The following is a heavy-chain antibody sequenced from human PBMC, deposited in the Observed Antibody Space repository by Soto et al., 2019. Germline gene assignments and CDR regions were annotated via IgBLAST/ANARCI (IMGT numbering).Heavy chain of an antibody. Sequence: PGESLKISCKGSGYRFSSYWIAWVRQIPGKGLEWMGIIYPGDSDTIYSPSFQGQVTFSADKSTSTAYLQWSSLKASDTAMYYCARQGSNGAYFYYGMDVWGQGTTVTVAS. CDR1: GYRFSSYW. CDR3: ARQGSNGAYFYYGMDV. CDR2: IYPGDSDT. J-gene: IGHJ6*02. D-gene: IGHD2-8*01. V-gene: IGHV5-51*01.